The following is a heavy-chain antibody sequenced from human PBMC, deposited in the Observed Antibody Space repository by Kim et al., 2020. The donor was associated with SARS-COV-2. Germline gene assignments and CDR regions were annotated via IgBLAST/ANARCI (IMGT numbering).Heavy chain of an antibody. J-gene: IGHJ5*02. V-gene: IGHV4-39*01. CDR1: VGSISSSSYY. Sequence: SETLSLTCTVSVGSISSSSYYWGWIRQPPGKGLVWIGTIFYTGTTYYTSSLEGRVTMSVDTSQNQFSLRLSFVTSADTALYYCAWQSSGWLPQFWFDPWG. D-gene: IGHD6-19*01. CDR3: AWQSSGWLPQFWFDP. CDR2: IFYTGTT.